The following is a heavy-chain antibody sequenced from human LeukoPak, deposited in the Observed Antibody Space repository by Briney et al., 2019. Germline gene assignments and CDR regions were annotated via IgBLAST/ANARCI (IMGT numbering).Heavy chain of an antibody. D-gene: IGHD5-18*01. J-gene: IGHJ6*02. CDR3: ARRVVQLQYYYYYYGMDV. CDR1: GGSISSGNYY. Sequence: SQTLSLTCTVSGGSISSGNYYWSWIRQHPEKGLEWIGYIYDSGSSYYNPSLKSRVTISVDKSKNQFSLKLSSVTAADTAVYYCARRVVQLQYYYYYYGMDVWGQGTTVTVSS. V-gene: IGHV4-31*03. CDR2: IYDSGSS.